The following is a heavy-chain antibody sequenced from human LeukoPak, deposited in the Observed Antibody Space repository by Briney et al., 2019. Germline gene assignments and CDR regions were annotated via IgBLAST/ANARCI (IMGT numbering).Heavy chain of an antibody. CDR2: ISYDGSNK. Sequence: GGSLRLSCVASGFTFSSYGMHWVRQAPGKGLEWVAVISYDGSNKYYADSVKGRFTISRDNSKNTLYLQMNSLRAEDTAAYYCAKGYSGYDWSLVDYWGQGILVTVSS. D-gene: IGHD5-12*01. CDR1: GFTFSSYG. J-gene: IGHJ4*02. V-gene: IGHV3-30*18. CDR3: AKGYSGYDWSLVDY.